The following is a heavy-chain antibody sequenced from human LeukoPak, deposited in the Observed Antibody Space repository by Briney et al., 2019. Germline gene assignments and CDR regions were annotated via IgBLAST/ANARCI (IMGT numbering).Heavy chain of an antibody. V-gene: IGHV3-23*01. J-gene: IGHJ4*02. CDR2: ILGSGGST. D-gene: IGHD3-9*01. CDR1: GFTFSNYA. Sequence: PGASPRLSCAASGFTFSNYAMSWVRQAPGKGLEWVSAILGSGGSTYYADSVKGRFTVSRDNSKSTLCLQMNSLRAEDTALYYCAKWGDYDVLTGYYVPDYWGQGTLVTVSS. CDR3: AKWGDYDVLTGYYVPDY.